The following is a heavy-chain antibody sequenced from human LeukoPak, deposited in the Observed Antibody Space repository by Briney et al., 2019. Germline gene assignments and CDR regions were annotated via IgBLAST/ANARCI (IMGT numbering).Heavy chain of an antibody. V-gene: IGHV1-8*01. CDR1: GYTFTSYD. CDR3: ARGLLQWLVREYYYYYMDV. J-gene: IGHJ6*03. D-gene: IGHD6-19*01. CDR2: MNPNSGNT. Sequence: ASVKVSCKASGYTFTSYDINWVRQATGQRLEWMGWMNPNSGNTGYAQKFQGRVTMTRNTSISTAYMELSSLRSEDTAVYYCARGLLQWLVREYYYYYMDVWGKGTTVTVSS.